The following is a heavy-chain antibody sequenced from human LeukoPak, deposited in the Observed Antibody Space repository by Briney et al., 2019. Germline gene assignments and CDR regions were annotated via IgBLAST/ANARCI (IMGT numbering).Heavy chain of an antibody. CDR1: GFTVGSNY. CDR3: ARELIAAAGTYNWFDP. J-gene: IGHJ5*02. V-gene: IGHV3-66*01. Sequence: GGSLRLSCAASGFTVGSNYMSWVRQAPGKGLEWVSVIYSGGSTYYADSVKGRFTISRDNSKNTLYLQMNSLRAEDTAVYYCARELIAAAGTYNWFDPWGQGTLVTVSS. D-gene: IGHD6-13*01. CDR2: IYSGGST.